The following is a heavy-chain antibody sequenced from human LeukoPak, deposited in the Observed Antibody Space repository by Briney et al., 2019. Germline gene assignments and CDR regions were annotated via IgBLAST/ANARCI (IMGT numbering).Heavy chain of an antibody. CDR2: TSSDLNVK. CDR3: AREGYYGSGSPPSLYFDY. D-gene: IGHD3-10*01. V-gene: IGHV3-30-3*01. J-gene: IGHJ4*02. CDR1: GFTFSNYV. Sequence: GGSLRLSCAASGFTFSNYVIHWFRQAPGKGLEWVAVTSSDLNVKLCADSVKGRFTISRDNSRSTLYLQMNSLRPEDTAIYYCAREGYYGSGSPPSLYFDYWGQGTLVTVSS.